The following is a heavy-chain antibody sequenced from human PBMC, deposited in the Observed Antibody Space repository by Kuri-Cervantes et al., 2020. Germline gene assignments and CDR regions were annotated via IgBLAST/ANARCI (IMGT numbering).Heavy chain of an antibody. CDR1: GFSLSTSGMR. Sequence: SGPTLVKPTQTLTLTCTFSGFSLSTSGMRVSWIRQPPGKALEWLARIDWDDEKFYSTSLKTRLTISKDTSKNQVVLTMTNMDPVDTATYYCAHRSTVSGFDYWGQGTLVTVSS. CDR2: IDWDDEK. D-gene: IGHD4-11*01. V-gene: IGHV2-70*04. CDR3: AHRSTVSGFDY. J-gene: IGHJ4*02.